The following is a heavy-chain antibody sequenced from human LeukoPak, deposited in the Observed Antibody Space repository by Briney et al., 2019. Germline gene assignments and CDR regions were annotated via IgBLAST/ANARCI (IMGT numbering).Heavy chain of an antibody. V-gene: IGHV1-18*04. J-gene: IGHJ5*02. CDR3: AIDRPSAIGTTARFDP. Sequence: GASVKVSCKASGYIFTTYSISWVRQAPGQGLEWMGWISTYSGNINYAQKFQGRVTMTTDTSTSTAYMELRGLRSDDTAMYYCAIDRPSAIGTTARFDPWGQGTLVAVSS. CDR1: GYIFTTYS. CDR2: ISTYSGNI. D-gene: IGHD1-1*01.